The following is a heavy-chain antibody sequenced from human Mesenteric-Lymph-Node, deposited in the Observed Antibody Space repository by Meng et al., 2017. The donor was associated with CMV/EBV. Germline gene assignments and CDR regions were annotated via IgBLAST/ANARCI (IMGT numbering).Heavy chain of an antibody. Sequence: GESLKISCAASGFTFSDYYMSWIRQAPGKGLEWLSYISSSGSTIYYADSLKGRFTISRDNAKNSLYLQMNSLRAEDTAVYYCARHDCSSTSCYRLNWFDPWGQGTLVTVSS. CDR1: GFTFSDYY. D-gene: IGHD2-2*01. CDR2: ISSSGSTI. CDR3: ARHDCSSTSCYRLNWFDP. J-gene: IGHJ5*02. V-gene: IGHV3-11*04.